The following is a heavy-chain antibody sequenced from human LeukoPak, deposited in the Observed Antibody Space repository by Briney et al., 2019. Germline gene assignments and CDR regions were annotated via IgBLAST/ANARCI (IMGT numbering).Heavy chain of an antibody. CDR2: INPNSGVT. CDR3: ARPRAAIIATFHLDAFDI. Sequence: ASVKVSCKASGYTFTGYYIHWVRQAPGQGLEWMGWINPNSGVTHYAQKFQGRVTVTRYTSISTAYMELSRLRSDDTAVYFCARPRAAIIATFHLDAFDIWGQGTMVTVSS. V-gene: IGHV1-2*02. J-gene: IGHJ3*02. CDR1: GYTFTGYY. D-gene: IGHD3-16*02.